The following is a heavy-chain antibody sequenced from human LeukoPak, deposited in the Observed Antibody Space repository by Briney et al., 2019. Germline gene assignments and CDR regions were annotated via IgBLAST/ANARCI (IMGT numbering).Heavy chain of an antibody. D-gene: IGHD6-13*01. V-gene: IGHV1-46*01. CDR2: INPSGTIT. Sequence: ASVKVSCKASGITFTSYYIHWVRQAPGRVLEWMGKINPSGTITTYAPKYQGRVTVTKDTSTNTVYMELSSLRSDDTAVYYCALIAPPHNWGQGTLVTVSS. CDR3: ALIAPPHN. J-gene: IGHJ4*02. CDR1: GITFTSYY.